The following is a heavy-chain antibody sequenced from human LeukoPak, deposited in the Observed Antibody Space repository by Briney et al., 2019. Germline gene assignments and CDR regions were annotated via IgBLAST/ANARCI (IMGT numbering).Heavy chain of an antibody. Sequence: NPGGSLRLSCAASGFTVSDVWMTWVRQAPGKGLEWVGRIKIKNDGGTIDYAAPVKGRFTISRDDSKNTLYPQMNGLKTEDTAVYYCTSTLGYWGQGTLVTVSS. CDR1: GFTVSDVW. CDR3: TSTLGY. J-gene: IGHJ4*02. D-gene: IGHD3-16*01. V-gene: IGHV3-15*01. CDR2: IKIKNDGGTI.